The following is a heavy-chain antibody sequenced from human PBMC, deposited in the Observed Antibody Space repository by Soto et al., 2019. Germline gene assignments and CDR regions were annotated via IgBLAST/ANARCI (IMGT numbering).Heavy chain of an antibody. J-gene: IGHJ5*02. CDR3: ARDIRHDYGDYVRHWFDP. CDR2: ISYDGSNK. V-gene: IGHV3-30-3*01. CDR1: GFTFSSYA. D-gene: IGHD4-17*01. Sequence: SGGSLRLSCAASGFTFSSYAMHWVRQAPGKGLEWVAVISYDGSNKYYADSVKGRFTISRDNSKNTLYLQMNSLRAEDTAVYYCARDIRHDYGDYVRHWFDPWGQGTLVTVSS.